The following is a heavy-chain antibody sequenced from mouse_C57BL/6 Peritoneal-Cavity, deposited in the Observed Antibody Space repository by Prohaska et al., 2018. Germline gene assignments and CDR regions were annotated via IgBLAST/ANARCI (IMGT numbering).Heavy chain of an antibody. CDR3: ARGGGYSNYVGYAMDY. CDR2: IYPESGNT. J-gene: IGHJ4*01. Sequence: QVQLKQSGAELVRPGASVKLSCKASGYTFTDYYINWVKQRPGQGLEWITRIYPESGNTYYNEKFKCKATLTAEKSSSTAYMQLSSLTSEDSAGYFCARGGGYSNYVGYAMDYWGQGTAVTVS. D-gene: IGHD2-5*01. V-gene: IGHV1-76*01. CDR1: GYTFTDYY.